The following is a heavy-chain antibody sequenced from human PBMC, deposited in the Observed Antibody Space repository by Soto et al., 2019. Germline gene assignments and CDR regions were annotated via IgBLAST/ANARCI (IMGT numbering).Heavy chain of an antibody. CDR1: GFTFSDDY. Sequence: EVQLVESGGGLVQPEGSLRLSCAASGFTFSDDYMDWVRQAPGKGLEWVGRIKNKANSYTTAKAAPVKGRFISSRYDSKTSVILQMNRRKTDDTAVYDCTRVRLGSSRSSDYWGKGILVTVSS. CDR3: TRVRLGSSRSSDY. D-gene: IGHD6-19*01. J-gene: IGHJ4*02. V-gene: IGHV3-72*01. CDR2: IKNKANSYTT.